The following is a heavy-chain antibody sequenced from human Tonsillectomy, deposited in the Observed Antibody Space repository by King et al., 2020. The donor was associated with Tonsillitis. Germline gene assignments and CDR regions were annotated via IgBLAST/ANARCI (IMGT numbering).Heavy chain of an antibody. CDR3: AQVGDFWSGLDGEFDY. Sequence: QLVQSGGGVVQPGGSLRLSCAASGFTFSSYGMHWVRQAPGKGLEWVAFIRYDGSNKYYAESVKGRFTISRDNSKNTLYLQMNSLSAEDMAVYYCAQVGDFWSGLDGEFDYWGQGTLVTVSS. J-gene: IGHJ4*02. CDR2: IRYDGSNK. CDR1: GFTFSSYG. V-gene: IGHV3-30*02. D-gene: IGHD3-3*01.